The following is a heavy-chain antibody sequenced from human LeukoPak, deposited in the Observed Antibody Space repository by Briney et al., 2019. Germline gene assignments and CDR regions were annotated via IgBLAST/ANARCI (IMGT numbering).Heavy chain of an antibody. CDR2: INHSGST. V-gene: IGHV4-34*01. CDR3: ARYYGLERRIFDY. J-gene: IGHJ4*02. CDR1: GFTFSSYW. D-gene: IGHD1-1*01. Sequence: GSLRLSCAASGFTFSSYWMSWVRQPPGKGLEWIGEINHSGSTNYNPSLKSRVTISVDTSKNQFSLKLSSVTAADTAVYYCARYYGLERRIFDYWGQGTLVTVSS.